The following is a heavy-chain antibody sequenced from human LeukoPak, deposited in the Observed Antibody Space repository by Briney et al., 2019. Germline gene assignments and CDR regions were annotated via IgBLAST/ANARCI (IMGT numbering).Heavy chain of an antibody. CDR2: IYASGTT. V-gene: IGHV4-4*07. Sequence: SETLSLTCTVSGGSIKSYYWSWIRQPAGEGLEWLGHIYASGTTSYNPSLNSRVTMSVDTSKNQFSLRLASVTAADTAVYYCARVADRFGYNYGIDEYFDYWGQGTLVTVSS. CDR1: GGSIKSYY. J-gene: IGHJ4*02. CDR3: ARVADRFGYNYGIDEYFDY. D-gene: IGHD5-18*01.